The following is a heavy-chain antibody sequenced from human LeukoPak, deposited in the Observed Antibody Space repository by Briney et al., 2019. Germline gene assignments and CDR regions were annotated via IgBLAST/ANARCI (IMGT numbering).Heavy chain of an antibody. CDR3: ARGQCGGNCAFALYFDL. Sequence: SQTLSLICTVTGGSISSGDDYWSWIRQPAGKELEWAAHIYSSGSTNYNPSLKSRVTISVDTSKNQFSLNLNSVTAADTAVYYCARGQCGGNCAFALYFDLWGRGTLVTVSS. CDR2: IYSSGST. J-gene: IGHJ2*01. V-gene: IGHV4-61*09. CDR1: GGSISSGDDY. D-gene: IGHD2-21*02.